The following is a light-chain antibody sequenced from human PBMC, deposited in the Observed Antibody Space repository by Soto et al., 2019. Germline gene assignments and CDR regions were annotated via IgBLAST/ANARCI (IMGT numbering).Light chain of an antibody. CDR3: QQYGSSQWT. Sequence: EIVMTQSPANLSVSPGERATLSCSASQSVSSYLAWYQQKPGQAPRLLIYGASSRATGIPDRFSGSGSGTDFTLTISRLEPEDFAVYYCQQYGSSQWTFGQGTKV. CDR2: GAS. V-gene: IGKV3-20*01. CDR1: QSVSSY. J-gene: IGKJ1*01.